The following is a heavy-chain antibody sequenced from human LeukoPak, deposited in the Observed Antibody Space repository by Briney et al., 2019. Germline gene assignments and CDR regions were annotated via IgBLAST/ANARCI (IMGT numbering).Heavy chain of an antibody. CDR3: ARGDYDFWSGYPNWFDP. V-gene: IGHV4-34*01. CDR2: INHSGST. CDR1: GGSFSGYY. J-gene: IGHJ5*02. D-gene: IGHD3-3*01. Sequence: SETLSLTCAVYGGSFSGYYWSWIRQPPGKGLEWIGEINHSGSTNYNPSLKSRVTISVDTSKNQFSLRLSSVTAADTAVYYCARGDYDFWSGYPNWFDPWGQGTLVTVSS.